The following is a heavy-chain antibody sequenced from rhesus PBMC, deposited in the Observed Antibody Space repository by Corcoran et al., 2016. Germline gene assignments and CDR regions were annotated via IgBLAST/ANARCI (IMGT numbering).Heavy chain of an antibody. CDR1: GGSLSDRYS. CDR2: IYGSGGST. Sequence: QVQLQESGPGLVKPSETLSLTCAVSGGSLSDRYSCSWIRQPPGKGLEWIGYIYGSGGSTYYNPSLKSRVTISTDTSKNQFSLKLSSVTAADTAVYYCARVIAAAGPYFDLWGPGTPITISS. J-gene: IGHJ2*01. D-gene: IGHD6S26*01. V-gene: IGHV4-106*01. CDR3: ARVIAAAGPYFDL.